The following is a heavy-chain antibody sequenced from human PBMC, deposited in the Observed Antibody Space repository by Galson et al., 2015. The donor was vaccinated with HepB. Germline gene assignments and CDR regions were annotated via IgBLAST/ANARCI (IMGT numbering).Heavy chain of an antibody. J-gene: IGHJ6*03. CDR1: GFTFSDYY. D-gene: IGHD3-3*01. CDR2: ISSSSSYT. CDR3: ARDAWRGDDFWSGYYTYYYYYMDV. V-gene: IGHV3-11*06. Sequence: SLRLSCAASGFTFSDYYMSWIRQAPGKGLEWVSYISSSSSYTNYADSVKGRFTISRDNAKNSLYLQMNSLRAEDTAVYYCARDAWRGDDFWSGYYTYYYYYMDVWGKGTTVTVSS.